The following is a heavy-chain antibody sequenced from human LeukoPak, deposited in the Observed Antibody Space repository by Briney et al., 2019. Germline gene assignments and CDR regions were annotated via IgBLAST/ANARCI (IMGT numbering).Heavy chain of an antibody. Sequence: ASVKVSCKASGYTFTSYDINWVRQATGQGLEWMGWMNPNSGNTGYAQKFQGRVTMTEDTSTDTAYMELSSLRSEDTAVYYCATRVLLAVAGLDYWGQGTLVTVSS. CDR3: ATRVLLAVAGLDY. D-gene: IGHD6-19*01. J-gene: IGHJ4*02. V-gene: IGHV1-8*01. CDR1: GYTFTSYD. CDR2: MNPNSGNT.